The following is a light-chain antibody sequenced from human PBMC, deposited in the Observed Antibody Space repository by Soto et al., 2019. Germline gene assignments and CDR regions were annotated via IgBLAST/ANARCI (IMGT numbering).Light chain of an antibody. CDR1: SSNIGSNT. V-gene: IGLV1-44*01. Sequence: QSVLTQPPSASGTPGQRVTISCSGSSSNIGSNTVSWYQQLPGTAPKLLIYNDYQRPSGVPDRFSASKSGTSASLAISGLQSEDEADYSCAAWDDSLNAYVFGIGTKVTVL. J-gene: IGLJ1*01. CDR3: AAWDDSLNAYV. CDR2: NDY.